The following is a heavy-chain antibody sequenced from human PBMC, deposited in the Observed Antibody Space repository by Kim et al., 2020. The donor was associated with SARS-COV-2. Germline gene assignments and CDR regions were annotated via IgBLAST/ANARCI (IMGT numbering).Heavy chain of an antibody. V-gene: IGHV3-23*01. Sequence: GGSLRLSCAASGFTFSSYAMSWVRQAPGKGLEWVSAISGSGGSTYYADSVKGRFTISRDNSKNTLYLQMNSLRAEDTAVYYCAKSIGSGWDAALDYWGQGTLVTVSS. CDR2: ISGSGGST. D-gene: IGHD6-19*01. CDR3: AKSIGSGWDAALDY. CDR1: GFTFSSYA. J-gene: IGHJ4*02.